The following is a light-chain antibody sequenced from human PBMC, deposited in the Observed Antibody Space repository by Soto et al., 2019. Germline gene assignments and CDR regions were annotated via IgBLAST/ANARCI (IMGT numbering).Light chain of an antibody. J-gene: IGKJ2*01. CDR2: GIS. V-gene: IGKV3-20*01. CDR3: QQYSTLPHT. Sequence: ESVLTQSPGTLSLSAGERATLSCRASQSVSNSFFAWYQQKPGQPPRLLIYGISNRATGIPDRFSGSGSGTDFTLTISRLAPEDFVLYYCQQYSTLPHTFGQGTKLEVK. CDR1: QSVSNSF.